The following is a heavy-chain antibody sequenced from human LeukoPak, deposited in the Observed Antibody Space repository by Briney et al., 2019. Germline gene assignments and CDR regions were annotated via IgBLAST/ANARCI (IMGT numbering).Heavy chain of an antibody. J-gene: IGHJ6*03. Sequence: ASVKVSCKASGYTFTSYDINWVRQATGQGLEWMGWMNPNSGNTGYAQKFQGRVTMTRNTSISTAHMELSSLRSEDTAVYYCARGSSPDGYNLYYYYYYMDVWSKGTTVTVSS. V-gene: IGHV1-8*01. D-gene: IGHD5-24*01. CDR1: GYTFTSYD. CDR3: ARGSSPDGYNLYYYYYYMDV. CDR2: MNPNSGNT.